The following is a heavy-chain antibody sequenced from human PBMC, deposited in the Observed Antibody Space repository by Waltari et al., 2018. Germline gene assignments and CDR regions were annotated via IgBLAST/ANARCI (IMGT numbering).Heavy chain of an antibody. Sequence: QVQLVQSGAEVKKPGASVKVSCKASGYTFTGYYMPWVRQAPGQGLEWMGRINPNSGGTNYAQKFQGRVTMTRDTSISTAYMELSRLRSDDTAVYYCARDRDYYGSGLGYWGQGTLVTVSS. CDR1: GYTFTGYY. D-gene: IGHD3-10*01. CDR2: INPNSGGT. CDR3: ARDRDYYGSGLGY. J-gene: IGHJ4*02. V-gene: IGHV1-2*06.